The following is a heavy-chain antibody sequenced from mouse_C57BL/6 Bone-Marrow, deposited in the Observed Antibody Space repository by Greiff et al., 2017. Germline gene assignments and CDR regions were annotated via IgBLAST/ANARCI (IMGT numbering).Heavy chain of an antibody. D-gene: IGHD2-4*01. CDR2: MHPNGGSP. Sequence: QVQLHQPGAELVKPGASVKLSCKASGYTFTNYWMHWVKQRPGQGLEWIGMMHPNGGSPDYNEKFKSEATLSVDKSSRTAYMELSSLTSEDSAVYYCARSYDYDDYTMDYWGQGTSVTVSS. J-gene: IGHJ4*01. CDR3: ARSYDYDDYTMDY. CDR1: GYTFTNYW. V-gene: IGHV1-64*01.